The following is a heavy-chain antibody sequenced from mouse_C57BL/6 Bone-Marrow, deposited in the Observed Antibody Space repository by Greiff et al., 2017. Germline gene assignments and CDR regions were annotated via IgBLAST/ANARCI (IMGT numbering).Heavy chain of an antibody. J-gene: IGHJ2*01. CDR1: GYTFTDYY. V-gene: IGHV1-76*01. CDR3: ARDSDGYYDY. D-gene: IGHD2-3*01. Sequence: VQRVESGAELVRPGASVKLSCKASGYTFTDYYINWVKQRPGQGLEWIARIYPGSGNTYYNEKFKGKATLTAEKSSSTAYMQLSSLTSEYSAVYFCARDSDGYYDYWGQGTTLTVSS. CDR2: IYPGSGNT.